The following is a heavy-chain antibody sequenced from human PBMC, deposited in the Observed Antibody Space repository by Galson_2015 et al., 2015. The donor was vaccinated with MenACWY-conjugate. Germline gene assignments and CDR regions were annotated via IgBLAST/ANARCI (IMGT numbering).Heavy chain of an antibody. V-gene: IGHV3-7*03. J-gene: IGHJ6*02. D-gene: IGHD3-16*02. CDR3: ATSERFRLYQFYGMDV. Sequence: SLRLSCAAPGFTFSSYWMTWVRQGPGQGLEWLANIKQDGTERYYVDSVKGRFTISRDNAKNSLYLEMNGLRGEDTAVYYCATSERFRLYQFYGMDVWGQGTTVTVSS. CDR1: GFTFSSYW. CDR2: IKQDGTER.